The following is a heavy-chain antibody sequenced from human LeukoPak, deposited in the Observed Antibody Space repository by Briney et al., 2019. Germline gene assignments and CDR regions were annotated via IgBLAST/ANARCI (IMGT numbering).Heavy chain of an antibody. CDR3: AKLATYYGSGSYSYYFDF. D-gene: IGHD3-10*01. CDR1: GFTFSSYA. V-gene: IGHV3-23*01. Sequence: GGSLRLSCAASGFTFSSYAMSWVRQAPGKGLEWVSAISGSGGSTYYADSVKGRFTISRDNSKSTLYLQMNSLRAEDTAVYYCAKLATYYGSGSYSYYFDFWGQGTLVTVSS. CDR2: ISGSGGST. J-gene: IGHJ4*02.